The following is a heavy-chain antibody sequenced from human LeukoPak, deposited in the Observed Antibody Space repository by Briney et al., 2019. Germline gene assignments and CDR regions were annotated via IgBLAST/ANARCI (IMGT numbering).Heavy chain of an antibody. D-gene: IGHD3-9*01. V-gene: IGHV3-48*03. CDR1: GFTFSSYE. CDR2: ISSSGSTI. J-gene: IGHJ4*02. CDR3: ARDYQNDILTGYSHYYFDY. Sequence: GGSLRLSCAASGFTFSSYEMNWVRQAPGKGLEWVSYISSSGSTIYYADSVKGRFTISRDYAKNSLYLQMNSLRAEDTAVYYCARDYQNDILTGYSHYYFDYWGQGTLVTVSS.